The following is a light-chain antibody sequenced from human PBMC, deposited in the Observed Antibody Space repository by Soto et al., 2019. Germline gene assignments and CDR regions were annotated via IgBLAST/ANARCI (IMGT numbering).Light chain of an antibody. CDR1: QSVSSSY. CDR3: QQYGSSPLT. J-gene: IGKJ4*01. Sequence: EIVLTQSPCTLSLSAWERATLSCRASQSVSSSYLAWYQQKPGQAPRLLIYGASSRATGIPDRFSGGGSGTDFTLTISRLEPEDFAVYYCQQYGSSPLTFGGGTKVDIK. V-gene: IGKV3-20*01. CDR2: GAS.